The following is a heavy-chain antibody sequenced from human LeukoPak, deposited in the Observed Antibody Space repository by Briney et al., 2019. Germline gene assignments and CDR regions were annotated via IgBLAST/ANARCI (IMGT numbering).Heavy chain of an antibody. J-gene: IGHJ1*01. Sequence: SETLSLTCTVSGGSISSSSYYWGWIRQPPGKGLEWIGSIYYSGSTYYNPSLKSRVTIAVDTSKNQFSLKLSSVTAADTAVYYCARDNSGWYPEYFQDWGQGTLVTVSS. D-gene: IGHD6-19*01. CDR1: GGSISSSSYY. CDR2: IYYSGST. V-gene: IGHV4-39*07. CDR3: ARDNSGWYPEYFQD.